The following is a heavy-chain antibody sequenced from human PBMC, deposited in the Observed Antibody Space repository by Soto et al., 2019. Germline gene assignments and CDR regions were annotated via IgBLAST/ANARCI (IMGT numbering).Heavy chain of an antibody. Sequence: SETLSLTCTVSGGSISSYYWSWVRQPPGKGLEWIGYIYYSGSTNYNPSLKSRVTISVDTSKNQFSLKLSSVTAADTAVYYCARDRRCSGGSGYSPWGWYYGMDVWGQGTTVTVS. CDR1: GGSISSYY. J-gene: IGHJ6*02. CDR2: IYYSGST. D-gene: IGHD2-15*01. CDR3: ARDRRCSGGSGYSPWGWYYGMDV. V-gene: IGHV4-59*01.